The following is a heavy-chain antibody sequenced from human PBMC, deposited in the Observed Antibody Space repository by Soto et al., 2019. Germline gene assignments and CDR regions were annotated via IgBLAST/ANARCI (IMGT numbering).Heavy chain of an antibody. Sequence: TSETLSLTCTVSGGSIRSGGYYWSWVRQNPRKGLEWIGNIYYSGSTYYNPSLKSRVTISVDTSKNQFSLKLSSVTAADTAVYYCAGGPYTAMVTKPYYYYGMDVWGQGTTVTVSS. CDR2: IYYSGST. J-gene: IGHJ6*02. CDR1: GGSIRSGGYY. V-gene: IGHV4-31*03. D-gene: IGHD5-18*01. CDR3: AGGPYTAMVTKPYYYYGMDV.